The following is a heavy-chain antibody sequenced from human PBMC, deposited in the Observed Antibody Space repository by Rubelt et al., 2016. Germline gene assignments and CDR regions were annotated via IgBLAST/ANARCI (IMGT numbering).Heavy chain of an antibody. CDR1: GFTFSSYW. CDR3: ARGGEYSSSPFDY. CDR2: INRDGSES. D-gene: IGHD6-6*01. J-gene: IGHJ4*02. V-gene: IGHV3-7*02. Sequence: EVHLVESGGGLVQPGRSLRLSCTASGFTFSSYWMSWVRQGPGKGLEWVANINRDGSESNYVGSVQGRFTISRDNDNKTLYLQRNSRRAEDTAVYYWARGGEYSSSPFDYWGQGTLVTVSS.